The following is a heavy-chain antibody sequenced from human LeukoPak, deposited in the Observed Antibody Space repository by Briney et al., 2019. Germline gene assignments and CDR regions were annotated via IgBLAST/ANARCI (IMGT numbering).Heavy chain of an antibody. J-gene: IGHJ6*03. CDR1: GGSISTIFYS. CDR2: CYCGGKT. Sequence: SETLSLTCTVSGGSISTIFYSWGWIRQPPAKGLEWIVSCYCGGKTYYNPSLKSRLTMSADTAKNQFSLKLSSVTAADTAVYYCARSRQVAKNYYFYYYMDVWGKGTTVTVSS. V-gene: IGHV4-39*01. CDR3: ARSRQVAKNYYFYYYMDV. D-gene: IGHD1-1*01.